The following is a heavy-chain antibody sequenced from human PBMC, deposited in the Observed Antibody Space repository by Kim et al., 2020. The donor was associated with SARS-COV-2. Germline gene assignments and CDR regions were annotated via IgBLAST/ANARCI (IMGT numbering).Heavy chain of an antibody. V-gene: IGHV3-30*18. Sequence: GGSLRLSCVASGFNFSNYAMHWVRQAPGKGLEWVSLMSYDGISKYYADSVKGRFTVSRDNSKNTLYLQMNSLRTEDTAVYYCAKDAVQLWLSAALYWGQGILVTVSS. J-gene: IGHJ4*02. D-gene: IGHD5-18*01. CDR3: AKDAVQLWLSAALY. CDR2: MSYDGISK. CDR1: GFNFSNYA.